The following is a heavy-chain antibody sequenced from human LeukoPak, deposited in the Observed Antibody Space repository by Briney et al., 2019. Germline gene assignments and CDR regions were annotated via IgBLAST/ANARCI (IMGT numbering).Heavy chain of an antibody. CDR3: ARIPHPLYYFDY. CDR2: ISSSGANT. Sequence: GGSLRLSCAASGFTFSSYAMSWVRQAPGKGLGWVSAISSSGANTYYADSVRGRFTISRDNSKNTLYLQMNSLRAEDTAVYYCARIPHPLYYFDYWGQGTLVTVSS. J-gene: IGHJ4*02. V-gene: IGHV3-23*01. CDR1: GFTFSSYA.